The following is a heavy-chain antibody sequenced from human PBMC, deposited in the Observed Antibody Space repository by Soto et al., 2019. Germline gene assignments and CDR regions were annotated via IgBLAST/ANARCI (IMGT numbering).Heavy chain of an antibody. CDR2: INAGNGNT. V-gene: IGHV1-3*01. J-gene: IGHJ5*02. D-gene: IGHD4-17*01. Sequence: ASVKVSCKASGYTFTSYAMHWVRQAPGQRLEWMGWINAGNGNTKYSQKFQGRVTITRDTSASTAYMELRSLRSDDTAVYYCAISLNYGGNVLWFDPWGQGTLVTV. CDR1: GYTFTSYA. CDR3: AISLNYGGNVLWFDP.